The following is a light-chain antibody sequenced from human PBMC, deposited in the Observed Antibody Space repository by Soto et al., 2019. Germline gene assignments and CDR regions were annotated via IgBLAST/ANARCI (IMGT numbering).Light chain of an antibody. Sequence: QSALTQPASVSGSPGQSITISCTGTSSDVGSYNLVSWYQQHPGKAPKLMIYEGSKRPSGVSTRFSGSKYGNTASLTISGLQADDEADYYCYSYALIRTSEVVGGGTKVTVL. CDR2: EGS. CDR3: YSYALIRTSEV. J-gene: IGLJ2*01. CDR1: SSDVGSYNL. V-gene: IGLV2-23*01.